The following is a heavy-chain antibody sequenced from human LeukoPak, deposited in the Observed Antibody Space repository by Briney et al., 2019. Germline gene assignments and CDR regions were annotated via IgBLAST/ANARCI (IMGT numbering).Heavy chain of an antibody. V-gene: IGHV1-58*01. J-gene: IGHJ5*02. Sequence: SVKVSCKASGFTFTSSSVQWVRQARGQPLEWIGWIVVGSDNTHYAQKFQGKVTFTRDMSTNTAYMELSSLRSEDTAVYYCAADVGYAWGQGTLVTVSS. CDR2: IVVGSDNT. CDR1: GFTFTSSS. D-gene: IGHD5-18*01. CDR3: AADVGYA.